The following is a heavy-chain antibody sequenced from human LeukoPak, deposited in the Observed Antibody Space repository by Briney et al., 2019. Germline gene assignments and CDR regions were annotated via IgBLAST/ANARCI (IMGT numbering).Heavy chain of an antibody. CDR2: INHSGST. CDR3: ARRGDCSSTSCYSDY. V-gene: IGHV4-34*01. Sequence: SETLSLTCAVYGGSFSGYYWSWIRQSPGKGLEWIGEINHSGSTNYNSSLESRVTISVDTSKNQFSLKLRSVTAADTAVYYCARRGDCSSTSCYSDYWGQGTLVTVSS. CDR1: GGSFSGYY. J-gene: IGHJ4*02. D-gene: IGHD2-2*02.